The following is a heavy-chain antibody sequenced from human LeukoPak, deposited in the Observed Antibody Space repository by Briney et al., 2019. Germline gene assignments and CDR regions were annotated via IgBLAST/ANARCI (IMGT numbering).Heavy chain of an antibody. CDR3: ARMRGGGIGYSNYMDV. D-gene: IGHD2-15*01. CDR1: GGSFSDYF. V-gene: IGHV4-34*01. J-gene: IGHJ6*03. Sequence: KPSETLSLTCAVFGGSFSDYFWSWIRQPPGKGLEWIGEIDHSGGTNYNPSLKSRVTISVDTSKNQFSPKLTSVTAADAAVYYCARMRGGGIGYSNYMDVWSKGTTVIVSS. CDR2: IDHSGGT.